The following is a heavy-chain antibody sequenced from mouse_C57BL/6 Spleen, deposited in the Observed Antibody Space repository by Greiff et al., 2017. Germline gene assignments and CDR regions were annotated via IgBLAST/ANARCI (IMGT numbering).Heavy chain of an antibody. Sequence: VQLQQSGTVLARPGASVKMSCKTSGYTFTSYWMHWVKQRPGQGLEWIGAIYPGNSDTSYNQKFKDKAKLTAVTSASTAYMELSSLTNEDSAVYYCTLTPNWYFDVWGTGTTVTVSS. CDR2: IYPGNSDT. CDR1: GYTFTSYW. J-gene: IGHJ1*03. CDR3: TLTPNWYFDV. D-gene: IGHD4-1*01. V-gene: IGHV1-5*01.